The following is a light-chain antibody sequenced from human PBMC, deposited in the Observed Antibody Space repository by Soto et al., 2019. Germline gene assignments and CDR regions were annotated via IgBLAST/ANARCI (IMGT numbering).Light chain of an antibody. CDR3: QQYGSSPWK. CDR2: GAS. Sequence: EIVLTQSPGTLSLSPGERGTLSCRASQSVSSSHLAWYQQKPGQAPRLLIYGASSRATGIPDRFSGSGSGTDFSLTISRLEPEDFAVYYCQQYGSSPWKFGQGTKVEVK. CDR1: QSVSSSH. V-gene: IGKV3-20*01. J-gene: IGKJ1*01.